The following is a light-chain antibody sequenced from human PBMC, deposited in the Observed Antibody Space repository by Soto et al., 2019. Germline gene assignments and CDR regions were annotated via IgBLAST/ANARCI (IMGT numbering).Light chain of an antibody. V-gene: IGKV3-11*01. CDR3: QQRSNWPPT. CDR1: QSVSSY. CDR2: DAS. Sequence: EMVLTQSPATLSLSPGERATLSCRASQSVSSYLAWYQQKPGQAPRLLIYDASNRATGIPARFSGSGSGTDFTLTISSLEPEDLAVYYCQQRSNWPPTFGQGTKLEIK. J-gene: IGKJ2*01.